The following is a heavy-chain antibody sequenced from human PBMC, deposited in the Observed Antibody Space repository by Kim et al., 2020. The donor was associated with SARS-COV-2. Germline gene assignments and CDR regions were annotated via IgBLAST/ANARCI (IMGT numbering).Heavy chain of an antibody. V-gene: IGHV3-15*01. CDR3: TTFGGATHDAFDI. D-gene: IGHD3-16*01. J-gene: IGHJ3*02. Sequence: YAAPVKGRFTISRDDSKNTLYLQMNSLKTEDTAVYYCTTFGGATHDAFDIWGQGTMVTVSS.